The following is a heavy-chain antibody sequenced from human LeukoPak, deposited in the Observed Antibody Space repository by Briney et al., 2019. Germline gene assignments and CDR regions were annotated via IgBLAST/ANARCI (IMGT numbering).Heavy chain of an antibody. D-gene: IGHD4-17*01. CDR1: GGSISSGDYY. V-gene: IGHV4-61*08. J-gene: IGHJ3*02. CDR3: ARQDYGDAFDI. Sequence: SETLSLTCTVSGGSISSGDYYWSWIRQPPGKGLEWIGYIYYSGSTNYNPSLKSRVTISVDTSKNQFSLKLSSVTAADTAVYYCARQDYGDAFDIWGQGTMVTVSS. CDR2: IYYSGST.